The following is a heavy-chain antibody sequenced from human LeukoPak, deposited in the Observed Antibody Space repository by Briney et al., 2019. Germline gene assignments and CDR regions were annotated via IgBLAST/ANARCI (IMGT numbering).Heavy chain of an antibody. CDR2: IRYDGSNK. D-gene: IGHD5-18*01. Sequence: GGSLRLSCAASGFTFSSYGMHWVRQAPGKGLEWVAFIRYDGSNKYYVDSVKGRFTISRDNSKNTLYLQMNSLRAEDTAVYYCAKDQDVDTADDYWGQGTLVTVSS. V-gene: IGHV3-30*02. J-gene: IGHJ4*02. CDR1: GFTFSSYG. CDR3: AKDQDVDTADDY.